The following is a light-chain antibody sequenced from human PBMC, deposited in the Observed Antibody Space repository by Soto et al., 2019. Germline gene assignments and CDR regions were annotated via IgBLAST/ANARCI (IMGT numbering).Light chain of an antibody. J-gene: IGLJ1*01. Sequence: QSALTQPPSASGSPGQSVTISCTGTSSDIGYYDYVSWYQQHPGKAPKLMIYEVTKRPSGVPDRFSGSKSDNTAFLTVFGLQAEDEADYYCSSYAGSNNFVFGTGTKVTVL. CDR3: SSYAGSNNFV. V-gene: IGLV2-8*01. CDR2: EVT. CDR1: SSDIGYYDY.